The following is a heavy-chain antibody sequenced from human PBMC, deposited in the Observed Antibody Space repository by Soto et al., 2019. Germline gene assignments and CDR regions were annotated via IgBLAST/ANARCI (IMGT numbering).Heavy chain of an antibody. CDR3: ARGGTPSGTTIGHYYYYYGMDV. D-gene: IGHD1-7*01. CDR2: IYYSGST. J-gene: IGHJ6*02. CDR1: GGSISSGGYY. Sequence: SETLSLTCTVSGGSISSGGYYWSWIRQHPGKGLEWIGYIYYSGSTYYNPSLKSRVTISVDTSKNQFSLKLSSVTAADTAVYYCARGGTPSGTTIGHYYYYYGMDVWGQGTTVTVSS. V-gene: IGHV4-31*03.